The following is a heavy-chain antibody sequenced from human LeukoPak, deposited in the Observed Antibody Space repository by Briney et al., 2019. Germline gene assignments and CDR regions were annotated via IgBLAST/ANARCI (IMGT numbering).Heavy chain of an antibody. CDR2: IIPIFGTA. V-gene: IGHV1-69*13. CDR1: GGTFSSYA. J-gene: IGHJ6*03. CDR3: ARGISYAPYYYYYMDV. Sequence: SVKVSCKASGGTFSSYAISWVRQAPGQGLEWMGGIIPIFGTANYAQKFQGRVTITADESTSTAYMELSSLRSEDTAVYYCARGISYAPYYYYYMDVWGKGTTVTVSS. D-gene: IGHD5-18*01.